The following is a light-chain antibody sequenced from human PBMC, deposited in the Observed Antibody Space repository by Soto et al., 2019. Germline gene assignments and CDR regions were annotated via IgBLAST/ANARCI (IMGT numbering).Light chain of an antibody. V-gene: IGLV2-14*01. CDR2: EGS. Sequence: QSVLTQPPSASGSPGHSVTIACTGTSSDVGYYNYVSWYQQPPGKAPKLMIYEGSNRPSGVSNRFSGSKSCNTASLTISGLQAEDEADYYCSSYTSSSTYYVFGTGTKVTVL. CDR3: SSYTSSSTYYV. J-gene: IGLJ1*01. CDR1: SSDVGYYNY.